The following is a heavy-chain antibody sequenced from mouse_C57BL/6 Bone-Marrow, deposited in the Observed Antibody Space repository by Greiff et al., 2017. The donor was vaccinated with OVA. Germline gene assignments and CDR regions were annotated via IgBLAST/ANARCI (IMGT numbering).Heavy chain of an antibody. CDR2: IYPGDGDT. V-gene: IGHV1-80*01. Sequence: QVQLQQSGAELVKPGASVKISCKASGYAFSGYWMTWVKQRPGKGLEWIGQIYPGDGDTNYNGKFKSKATLTADKTSITAYMQLSNLTSEDSAVYVCGRDYYWGRGNALTVSS. CDR1: GYAFSGYW. CDR3: GRDYY. J-gene: IGHJ2*01.